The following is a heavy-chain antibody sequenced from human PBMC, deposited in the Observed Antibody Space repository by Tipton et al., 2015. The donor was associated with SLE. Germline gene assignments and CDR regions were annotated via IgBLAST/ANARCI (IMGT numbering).Heavy chain of an antibody. CDR1: DSSISTSYY. CDR2: TDYSGHT. J-gene: IGHJ3*02. CDR3: ARANMDPHYDAFDI. V-gene: IGHV4-38-2*02. D-gene: IGHD2-2*03. Sequence: TLSLTCTVSDSSISTSYYWGWVRQPPGKGLEWIGSTDYSGHTNYNPSLESRVTISVDTSKNQFSLKLSSVTAADAAVYYCARANMDPHYDAFDIWGQGTTVTVSS.